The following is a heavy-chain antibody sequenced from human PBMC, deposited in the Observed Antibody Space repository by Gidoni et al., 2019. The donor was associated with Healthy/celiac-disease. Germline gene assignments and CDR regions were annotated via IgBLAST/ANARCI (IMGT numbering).Heavy chain of an antibody. CDR2: IYYSGST. CDR3: ARDPADDSSGYYANAFDI. Sequence: QLQLQEPGPGLVKPSETLSLTCTVPAGPISSSSYYWGWIRQPPGKGLEWIGSIYYSGSTYYNPSLKSRVTISVDTSKNQFSLKLSSVTAADTAVYYCARDPADDSSGYYANAFDIWGQGTMVTVSS. CDR1: AGPISSSSYY. V-gene: IGHV4-39*07. J-gene: IGHJ3*02. D-gene: IGHD3-22*01.